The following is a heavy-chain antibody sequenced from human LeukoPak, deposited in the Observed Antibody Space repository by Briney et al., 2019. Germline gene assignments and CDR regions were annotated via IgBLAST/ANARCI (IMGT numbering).Heavy chain of an antibody. D-gene: IGHD3-3*01. CDR2: INPNSGGT. CDR3: VRDTVRFLEWFPLYFDY. V-gene: IGHV1-2*02. CDR1: GGTFSSYA. Sequence: ASVKVSCKASGGTFSSYAISWVRQAPGQGLEWMGWINPNSGGTNYAQKFQGRVTMTRDTSISTAYMELSRLRSDDTAVYYCVRDTVRFLEWFPLYFDYWGQGTLVTVSS. J-gene: IGHJ4*02.